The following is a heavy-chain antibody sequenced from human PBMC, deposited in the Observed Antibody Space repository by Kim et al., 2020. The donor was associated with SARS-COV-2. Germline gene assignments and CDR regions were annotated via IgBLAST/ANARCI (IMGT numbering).Heavy chain of an antibody. Sequence: SETLSLTCTVSGGSISSSSYYWGWIRQPPGQGLEWIGSIYYSGSTYYNPSLKSRVTISVDTSKNQFSLKLSSVTAADTAVYYCAREVGPWGSSGYDAYFDLWGRGTLGTVSS. CDR3: AREVGPWGSSGYDAYFDL. J-gene: IGHJ2*01. V-gene: IGHV4-39*07. CDR1: GGSISSSSYY. CDR2: IYYSGST. D-gene: IGHD3-22*01.